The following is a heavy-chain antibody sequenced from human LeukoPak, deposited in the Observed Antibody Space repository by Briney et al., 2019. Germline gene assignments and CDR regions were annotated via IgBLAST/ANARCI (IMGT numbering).Heavy chain of an antibody. CDR2: IYYSGST. J-gene: IGHJ4*02. CDR3: ARVGGQLVADY. V-gene: IGHV4-39*07. D-gene: IGHD6-6*01. CDR1: GGSISSSSYY. Sequence: SETLSLTCTVSGGSISSSSYYWGWIRQPPGKGLEWIGSIYYSGSTYYNPSLKSRVTISVDTSKNQFSLKLSSVTAADTAVYYCARVGGQLVADYWGQGTLVTVSS.